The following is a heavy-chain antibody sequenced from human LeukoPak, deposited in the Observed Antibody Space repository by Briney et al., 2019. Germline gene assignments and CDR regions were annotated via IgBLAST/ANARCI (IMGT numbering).Heavy chain of an antibody. CDR2: ISGSGGST. CDR3: AKDTGPGYCSGGSCYNNWFDP. Sequence: GGSLRLSCAASGFTFSSYAMSWVRQAPGKGLEWVSAISGSGGSTYYADSVKGRFTISRDNSKNTLYLQMNSLRAEDTALYYCAKDTGPGYCSGGSCYNNWFDPWGQGTLVTVSS. CDR1: GFTFSSYA. V-gene: IGHV3-23*01. D-gene: IGHD2-15*01. J-gene: IGHJ5*02.